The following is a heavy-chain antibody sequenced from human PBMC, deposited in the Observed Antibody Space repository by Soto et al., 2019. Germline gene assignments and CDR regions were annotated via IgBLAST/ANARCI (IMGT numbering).Heavy chain of an antibody. V-gene: IGHV3-74*01. CDR2: INTDGSII. CDR1: GLIFRNYK. Sequence: GGSLSLSCTASGLIFRNYKRHWVRQAPGKGLVWVSRINTDGSIIDYADSVKGRFTVSRDNAKNTLYLQMNSLRADDTAVYYCARDTDGLHYWGQGTLVTVSS. J-gene: IGHJ4*02. CDR3: ARDTDGLHY.